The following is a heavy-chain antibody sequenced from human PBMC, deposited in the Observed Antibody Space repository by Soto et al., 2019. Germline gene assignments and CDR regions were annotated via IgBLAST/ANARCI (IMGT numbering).Heavy chain of an antibody. CDR1: GFTFSSSA. D-gene: IGHD5-12*01. V-gene: IGHV3-23*01. J-gene: IGHJ1*01. Sequence: EVQLLESGGGLVQPGGSLRLSCAASGFTFSSSAMSWVRQAPGKGLDWVSAISGNGDTTYYADSVKGRFTISRDISKNTLYLQMNSLRAEDTAVYYCAKIRGYDLGSNTFQQWGQGTLVTVSS. CDR2: ISGNGDTT. CDR3: AKIRGYDLGSNTFQQ.